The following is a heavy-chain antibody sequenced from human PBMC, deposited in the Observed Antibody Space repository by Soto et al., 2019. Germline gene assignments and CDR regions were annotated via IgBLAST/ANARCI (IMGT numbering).Heavy chain of an antibody. V-gene: IGHV3-11*01. Sequence: PVGSLRLSCAASGFTFSDYFMNWIRQAPGKGLEWVSYISNTGSTVYYADSVKGRFTISRDNAKNSLFLQMNSLRAEDTAVYYCASSVLVTARFDYWGQGTPVTVSS. CDR1: GFTFSDYF. J-gene: IGHJ4*02. CDR2: ISNTGSTV. CDR3: ASSVLVTARFDY. D-gene: IGHD2-21*02.